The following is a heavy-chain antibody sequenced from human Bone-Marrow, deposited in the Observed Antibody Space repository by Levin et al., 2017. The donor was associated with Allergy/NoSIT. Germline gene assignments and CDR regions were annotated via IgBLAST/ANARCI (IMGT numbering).Heavy chain of an antibody. V-gene: IGHV3-7*03. D-gene: IGHD2-8*02. Sequence: GGSLRLSCAASGFSFNGYWMSWVRQAPGKGLEWVANIKKDGSAKYYVDSVKGRFTISRDNAKSSLYLQMDSLGAEDTAVYYCARGTCSGGVCYAIFFDYWGQGALVTVSS. CDR3: ARGTCSGGVCYAIFFDY. J-gene: IGHJ4*02. CDR2: IKKDGSAK. CDR1: GFSFNGYW.